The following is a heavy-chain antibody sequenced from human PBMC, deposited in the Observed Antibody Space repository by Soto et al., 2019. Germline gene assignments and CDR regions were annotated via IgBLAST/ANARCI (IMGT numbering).Heavy chain of an antibody. V-gene: IGHV3-7*03. Sequence: EVQLVESGGGLVQPGGSLRLSCAASGFSFSAFWMSWVRQAPGKGLEWLANIRRDGGEKFSVDSVKGRFTISRDNAKNSFYLQMNSLRAKDTAVYYCARDNWGNDSGGQGTLVIVSP. J-gene: IGHJ4*02. CDR2: IRRDGGEK. D-gene: IGHD7-27*01. CDR1: GFSFSAFW. CDR3: ARDNWGNDS.